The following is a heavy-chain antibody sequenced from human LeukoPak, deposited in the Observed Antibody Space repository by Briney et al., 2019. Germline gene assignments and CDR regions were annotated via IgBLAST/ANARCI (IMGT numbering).Heavy chain of an antibody. D-gene: IGHD1-26*01. CDR3: TRESGAFSPFGF. Sequence: SETLSLTCAVSGGSILTTNWWSWVRPPPGKGLEWIGEFHLSGASNYNPSLKSRVNMSIDKSKNQLSLELTSVTAADTAIYYCTRESGAFSPFGFWGQGTLVTVSS. CDR2: FHLSGAS. V-gene: IGHV4-4*02. CDR1: GGSILTTNW. J-gene: IGHJ4*02.